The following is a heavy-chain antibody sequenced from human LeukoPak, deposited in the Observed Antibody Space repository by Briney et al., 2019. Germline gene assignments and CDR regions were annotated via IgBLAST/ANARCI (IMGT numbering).Heavy chain of an antibody. CDR3: ARHRNEYDYGDYQVIDY. D-gene: IGHD4-17*01. CDR1: GGSISSYH. CDR2: IYYSGST. J-gene: IGHJ4*02. V-gene: IGHV4-59*08. Sequence: SETLSLTCTVSGGSISSYHWSWIRQPPGKGLEWIGYIYYSGSTYYNPSLKSRVTISVDTSKNQFSLKLSSVTAADTAVYYCARHRNEYDYGDYQVIDYWGQGTLVTVSS.